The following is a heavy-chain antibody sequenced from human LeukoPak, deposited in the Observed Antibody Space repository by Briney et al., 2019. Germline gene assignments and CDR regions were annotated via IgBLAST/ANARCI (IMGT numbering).Heavy chain of an antibody. CDR1: GGSISNYY. J-gene: IGHJ5*02. CDR3: ARRFPWFDP. CDR2: IYYSGTT. V-gene: IGHV4-59*08. Sequence: SETLSLTCTVSGGSISNYYWSWIRQPPGKGLEWIGYIYYSGTTNYNPSLKSRVTISVDTSKSQFSLKLSSVTAADTAVYYCARRFPWFDPWGQGTLVTVSS.